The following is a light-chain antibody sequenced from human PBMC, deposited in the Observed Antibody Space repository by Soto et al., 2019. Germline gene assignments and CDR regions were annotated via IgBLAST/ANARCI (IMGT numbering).Light chain of an antibody. CDR2: GAS. CDR3: QQYGTSAWT. Sequence: EIVLTQSPGTLSLSPGERATLSCRASQSVSSSYLAWYQQKPAQAPRLLIYGASSRAGGIPDRFSGSGSGTEFSLTISGLEPEDFAVYYCQQYGTSAWTFGQGTKVEIK. CDR1: QSVSSSY. J-gene: IGKJ1*01. V-gene: IGKV3-20*01.